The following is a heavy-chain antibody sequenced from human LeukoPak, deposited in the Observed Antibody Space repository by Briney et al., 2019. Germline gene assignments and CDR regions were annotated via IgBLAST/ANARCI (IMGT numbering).Heavy chain of an antibody. D-gene: IGHD6-19*01. CDR3: ARGGSGRWNWFDP. CDR1: GYTFTYYY. V-gene: IGHV1-46*01. J-gene: IGHJ5*02. Sequence: GASVKVSCKASGYTFTYYYMHWVRQAPGQGLEWVGIINPGGGGTKYAPQFQGRVTMTRDTSTSTVYMVLSSLRSEDTAMYYCARGGSGRWNWFDPWGQGTLVTVSS. CDR2: INPGGGGT.